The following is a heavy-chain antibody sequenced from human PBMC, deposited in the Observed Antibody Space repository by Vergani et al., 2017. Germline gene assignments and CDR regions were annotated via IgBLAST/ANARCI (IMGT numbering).Heavy chain of an antibody. V-gene: IGHV5-51*01. J-gene: IGHJ6*02. Sequence: EVQLVQSGAEVKKPGESLKISCKGSGYRFTSYWIGWVRQMPGKGLEWMGIIYPGNSDTRYSPHFQGQVTISADKSISTAYLQWSSLKASDTAMYYCARVISMVRGVIYYSMDVWGQGTTVTVSS. CDR3: ARVISMVRGVIYYSMDV. CDR2: IYPGNSDT. CDR1: GYRFTSYW. D-gene: IGHD3-10*01.